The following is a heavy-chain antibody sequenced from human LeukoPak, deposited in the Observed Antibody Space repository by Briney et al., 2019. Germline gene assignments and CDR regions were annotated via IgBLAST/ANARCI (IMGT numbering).Heavy chain of an antibody. CDR2: ISSSSSTI. J-gene: IGHJ4*02. V-gene: IGHV3-48*04. CDR1: GFTFSSYS. CDR3: ASLGGIYDSSGYNHY. Sequence: PGGSLRLSCAASGFTFSSYSMNWVRQAPGKGLEWVSYISSSSSTIYYADSVKGRFTISRDNAKNSLYLQMNSLRAEDTAVYYCASLGGIYDSSGYNHYWGQGTLVTVSS. D-gene: IGHD3-22*01.